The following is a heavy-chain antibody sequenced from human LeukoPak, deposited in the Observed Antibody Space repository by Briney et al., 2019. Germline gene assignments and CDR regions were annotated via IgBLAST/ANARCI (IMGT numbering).Heavy chain of an antibody. J-gene: IGHJ4*02. D-gene: IGHD3-3*01. CDR2: IYYSGST. V-gene: IGHV4-39*07. Sequence: TETLSLTCTVSGGSISSSSYYWGWIRQPPGKGLEWIGSIYYSGSTYYNPSLKSRVTISVDRSKNQFSLKLSSVTAADTAVYYCARAHDFWSGYPTFYFDYWGQGTLVTVSS. CDR3: ARAHDFWSGYPTFYFDY. CDR1: GGSISSSSYY.